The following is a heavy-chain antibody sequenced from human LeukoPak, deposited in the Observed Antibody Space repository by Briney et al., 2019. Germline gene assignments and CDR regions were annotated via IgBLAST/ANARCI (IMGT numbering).Heavy chain of an antibody. CDR3: ARDQSSYYDSSGYDY. CDR1: GLTFSSYA. Sequence: PGGSLRLSCAASGLTFSSYAMHWVRQAPGKGLEWVAVISYDGSNKYYAGSVKGRFTISRDNSKNTLYLQMNSLRAEDTAVYYCARDQSSYYDSSGYDYWGQGTLVAVSS. D-gene: IGHD3-22*01. J-gene: IGHJ4*02. CDR2: ISYDGSNK. V-gene: IGHV3-30-3*01.